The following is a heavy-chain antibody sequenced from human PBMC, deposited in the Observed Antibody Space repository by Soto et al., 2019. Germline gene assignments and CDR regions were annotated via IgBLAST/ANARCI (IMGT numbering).Heavy chain of an antibody. J-gene: IGHJ6*02. Sequence: SETLSLTCTVSGGSVSTGSYDWSWIRQPPGKELEWIGKIFFTGSAHYNPSLRNRVTMSVDTSKDQFSLTLTSVTAADTAVYYCARDGHGMDVWGQGTTVTVSS. CDR3: ARDGHGMDV. CDR1: GGSVSTGSYD. CDR2: IFFTGSA. V-gene: IGHV4-61*01.